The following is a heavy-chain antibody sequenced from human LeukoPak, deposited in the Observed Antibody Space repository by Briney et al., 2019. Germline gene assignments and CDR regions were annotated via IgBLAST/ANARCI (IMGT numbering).Heavy chain of an antibody. D-gene: IGHD7-27*01. CDR2: ISWNSGSI. V-gene: IGHV3-9*01. J-gene: IGHJ4*02. Sequence: GRSLRLSCAASGFTFDDYAMHWVRQAPGKGLEWGSGISWNSGSIGYADSVKGRFTISRDNAKNSLYLQMSNLRDDDTAIYYCARHVGISFWGQGTLVTVSS. CDR1: GFTFDDYA. CDR3: ARHVGISF.